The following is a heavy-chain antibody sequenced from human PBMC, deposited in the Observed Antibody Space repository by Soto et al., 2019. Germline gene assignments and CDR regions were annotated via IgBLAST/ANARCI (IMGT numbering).Heavy chain of an antibody. V-gene: IGHV1-69*13. CDR2: IIPIFGTA. CDR1: GGTFSSYA. J-gene: IGHJ6*02. CDR3: ARELAMGFGEFITFYYGMDV. D-gene: IGHD3-10*01. Sequence: SVEVSCKXSGGTFSSYAISWVRQTPGQGLEWMGGIIPIFGTASYAQKFQGRVTITADESTSTAYMELSSLRSEDTAVYYCARELAMGFGEFITFYYGMDVWGQGTTVTVSS.